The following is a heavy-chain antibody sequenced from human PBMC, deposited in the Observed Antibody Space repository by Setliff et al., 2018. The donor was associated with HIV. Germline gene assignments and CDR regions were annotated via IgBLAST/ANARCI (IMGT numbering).Heavy chain of an antibody. CDR2: INPNSGGT. CDR3: AVYSSSWFRYYGMDV. D-gene: IGHD6-13*01. CDR1: GYPFSGYG. J-gene: IGHJ6*02. Sequence: ASVKVSCKASGYPFSGYGISWVRQAPGQGLEWMGWINPNSGGTNYAQKFQGRVTMTRDTSISTAYMELSRLRSDDTAVYYCAVYSSSWFRYYGMDVWGQGTTVTVSS. V-gene: IGHV1-2*02.